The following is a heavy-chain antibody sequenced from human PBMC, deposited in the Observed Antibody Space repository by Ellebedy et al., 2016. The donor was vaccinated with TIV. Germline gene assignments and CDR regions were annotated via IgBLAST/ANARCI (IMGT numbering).Heavy chain of an antibody. CDR2: IYPGDSDT. D-gene: IGHD3-16*01. V-gene: IGHV5-51*01. CDR1: GYSFTSYW. J-gene: IGHJ3*02. CDR3: ASEGSYVADAFDI. Sequence: GESLKISXKGSGYSFTSYWIGWVRQMPGKGLEWMGIIYPGDSDTRYSPSFQGQVTISADKSISTAYLQWSSLKASDTAMYYCASEGSYVADAFDIWGQGTMVTVSS.